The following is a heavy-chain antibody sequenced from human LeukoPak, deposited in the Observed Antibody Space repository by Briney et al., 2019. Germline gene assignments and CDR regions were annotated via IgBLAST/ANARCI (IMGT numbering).Heavy chain of an antibody. CDR1: GFTFSNYG. CDR3: AKWVYYCSSTSCYFDY. CDR2: ISGSGGST. D-gene: IGHD2-2*01. J-gene: IGHJ4*02. V-gene: IGHV3-23*01. Sequence: GGSLRLSCAASGFTFSNYGLSWVRQAPGKGLEWVSAISGSGGSTYYADSVKGRFTISRDNSKNTLYLQMNSLRAEDTAVYYCAKWVYYCSSTSCYFDYWGQGTLVTVSS.